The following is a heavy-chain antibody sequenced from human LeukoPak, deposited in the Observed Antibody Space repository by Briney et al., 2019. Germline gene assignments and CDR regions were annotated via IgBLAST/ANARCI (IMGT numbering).Heavy chain of an antibody. V-gene: IGHV3-13*01. J-gene: IGHJ4*02. CDR3: ARGEFYGSGSYLFDY. CDR1: GFTLRNYD. Sequence: GGALRLSCGASGFTLRNYDMHWVRQAAGKGLEWVSTIVIGSDTYYPGSVKGRFTISRENAKNSLYLQMNSLRAGDTAVYYCARGEFYGSGSYLFDYWGQGTLVTVSS. CDR2: IVIGSDT. D-gene: IGHD3-10*01.